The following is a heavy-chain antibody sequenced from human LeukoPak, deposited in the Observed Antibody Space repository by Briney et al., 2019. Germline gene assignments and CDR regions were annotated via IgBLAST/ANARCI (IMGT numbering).Heavy chain of an antibody. CDR1: GYNFTENY. J-gene: IGHJ3*02. Sequence: ASVKVSCKASGYNFTENYIHWVRQAPGQGLECMGWINPKSIDTSSAQKSHGRVTMTRDTSRSNVSFVPTRLRADDPGLHYCGRSGLGTIRLGESPSYALDIWGEGTMLTVSS. CDR2: INPKSIDT. D-gene: IGHD3-10*01. V-gene: IGHV1-2*02. CDR3: GRSGLGTIRLGESPSYALDI.